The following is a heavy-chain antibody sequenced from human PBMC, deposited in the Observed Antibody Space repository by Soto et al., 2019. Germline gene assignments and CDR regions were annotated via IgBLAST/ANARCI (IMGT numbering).Heavy chain of an antibody. CDR3: ARADRLYCTNGVCYFNAFDI. CDR1: VGTLSSYA. V-gene: IGHV1-69*13. D-gene: IGHD2-8*01. Sequence: ASVKVSCKASVGTLSSYASSWVRQATGQGLEWMGGIIPIFGTANYAQKFQGRVTITADESTSTAYMELSSLRSEDTAVYYCARADRLYCTNGVCYFNAFDIWGQGTMVTVSS. CDR2: IIPIFGTA. J-gene: IGHJ3*02.